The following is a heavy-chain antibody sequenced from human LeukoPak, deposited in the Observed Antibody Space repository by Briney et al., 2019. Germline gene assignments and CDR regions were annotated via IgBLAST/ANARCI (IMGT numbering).Heavy chain of an antibody. J-gene: IGHJ4*02. CDR1: GDSITSGGYY. CDR2: NYKTGST. CDR3: ARDVLR. V-gene: IGHV4-31*03. Sequence: SQTLSLTCTVSGDSITSGGYYWSWIRQRTGKGLEWIGYNYKTGSTYYNPSLKSRVTMPVVTSRNQFSLKLNSVTAADTAVYYWARDVLRWGQGTLVTVSS.